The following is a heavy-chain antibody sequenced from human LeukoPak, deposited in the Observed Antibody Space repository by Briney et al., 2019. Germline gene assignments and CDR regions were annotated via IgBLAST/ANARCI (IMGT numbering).Heavy chain of an antibody. V-gene: IGHV1-18*01. D-gene: IGHD5-18*01. Sequence: ASVKVSCKASGYTFTSYGISWVRQAPGQGLEWMGWISAYNGNTNYAQKLQGRVTMTTDTSTSTAYTELRSLRSDDTAVYYCATGGYSYGNPYYYYGMDVWGQGTTVTVSS. CDR2: ISAYNGNT. CDR3: ATGGYSYGNPYYYYGMDV. CDR1: GYTFTSYG. J-gene: IGHJ6*02.